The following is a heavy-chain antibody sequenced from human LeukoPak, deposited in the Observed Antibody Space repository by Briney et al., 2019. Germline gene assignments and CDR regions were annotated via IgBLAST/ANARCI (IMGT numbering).Heavy chain of an antibody. CDR3: ARARPLGPGDWFDP. CDR1: GYSISSGYY. J-gene: IGHJ5*02. Sequence: SETLSLTCTVSGYSISSGYYWGWIRQPPGKGLEWIGSIYHSGSTYYNPSLKSRVTISVDTSKNQFSLKLSSVTAADTAVYYCARARPLGPGDWFDPWGQGTLVTVSS. V-gene: IGHV4-38-2*02. CDR2: IYHSGST.